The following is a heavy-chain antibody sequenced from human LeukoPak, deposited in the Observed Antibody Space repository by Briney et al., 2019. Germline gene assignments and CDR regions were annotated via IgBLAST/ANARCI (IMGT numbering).Heavy chain of an antibody. Sequence: SETLSLTCAVYGGSFSGYYWGWLRQAPGKGLEWMGSIFHSGSTYYNPSLKRRVTISVDTSRNQFSLKLSSVTAADTAVYYCASPRIIGTLYDAFNIWGQGTSVTVSS. V-gene: IGHV4-34*12. CDR3: ASPRIIGTLYDAFNI. CDR2: IFHSGST. J-gene: IGHJ3*02. CDR1: GGSFSGYY. D-gene: IGHD3-16*02.